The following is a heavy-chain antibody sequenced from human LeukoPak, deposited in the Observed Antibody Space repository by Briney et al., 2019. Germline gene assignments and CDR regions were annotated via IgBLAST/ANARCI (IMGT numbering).Heavy chain of an antibody. CDR1: GGSISSSSYY. J-gene: IGHJ3*02. CDR3: ARVRWYYYDSSGSERAFDI. CDR2: IYYSGST. D-gene: IGHD3-22*01. V-gene: IGHV4-39*07. Sequence: ETLSLTCTVSGGSISSSSYYWGWIRQPPGKGLEWIGSIYYSGSTNYNPSLKSRVTISVDTSKNQFSLKLSSVTAADTAVYYCARVRWYYYDSSGSERAFDIWGQGTMVTVSS.